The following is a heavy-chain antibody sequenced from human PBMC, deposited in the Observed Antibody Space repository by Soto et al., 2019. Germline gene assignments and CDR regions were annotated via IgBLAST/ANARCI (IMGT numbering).Heavy chain of an antibody. CDR2: TYYRSKWYN. V-gene: IGHV6-1*01. CDR3: ARGAHYYNGMDV. J-gene: IGHJ6*02. Sequence: SQTLSLTCAISGDSVSSNIASWNWIRQSPSRGIEWLGRTYYRSKWYNEYVVSVKSRMTINPDTSKNQFSLQLNSVTPEDTAVYYCARGAHYYNGMDVWGQGTTVTVSS. CDR1: GDSVSSNIAS.